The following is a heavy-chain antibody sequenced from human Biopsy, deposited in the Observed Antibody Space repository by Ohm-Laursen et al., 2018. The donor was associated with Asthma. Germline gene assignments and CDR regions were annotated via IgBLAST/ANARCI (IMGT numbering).Heavy chain of an antibody. CDR2: IYYSGTT. D-gene: IGHD3-22*01. V-gene: IGHV4-31*03. Sequence: TLSLTCTVSYGSITSGGYYWTWIRQHPGKGLEWIGFIYYSGTTYYNPSLKSRDSIPIDTSKNQFSLKLSSVTAADTAVYYCARAQDYYDSRGYYRSFDYWGQGTLVTVSS. CDR1: YGSITSGGYY. CDR3: ARAQDYYDSRGYYRSFDY. J-gene: IGHJ4*02.